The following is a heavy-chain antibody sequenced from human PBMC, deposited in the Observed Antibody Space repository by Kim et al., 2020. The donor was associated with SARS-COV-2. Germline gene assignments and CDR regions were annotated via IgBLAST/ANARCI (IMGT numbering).Heavy chain of an antibody. D-gene: IGHD1-1*01. CDR3: AREGTGYWFDP. Sequence: GGSLRLSCAASGFTFSSYSMNWVRQAPAKGLEWVSSISSSSSYIYYADSVKGRFTISRDNAKNSLYLQMNSLRAEDTAVYYCAREGTGYWFDPWGQGTLVTVSS. J-gene: IGHJ5*02. CDR1: GFTFSSYS. V-gene: IGHV3-21*01. CDR2: ISSSSSYI.